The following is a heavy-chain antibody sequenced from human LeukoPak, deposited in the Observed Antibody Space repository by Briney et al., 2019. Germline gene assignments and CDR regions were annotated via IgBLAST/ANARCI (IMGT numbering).Heavy chain of an antibody. CDR2: IHNDGST. V-gene: IGHV3-53*01. J-gene: IGHJ4*02. Sequence: GGSLRLSCAASGFIVSSNYMTWVRQAPGKGLEWVSVIHNDGSTYYADSVKGRLTFSRDNSKNTLYFQMNSLTVEDTAVYYYAALARDYWGQGTLVTVSS. D-gene: IGHD3-3*02. CDR1: GFIVSSNY. CDR3: AALARDY.